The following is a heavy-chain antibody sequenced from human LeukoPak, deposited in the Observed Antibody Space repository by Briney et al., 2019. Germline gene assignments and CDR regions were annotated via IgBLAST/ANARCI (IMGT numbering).Heavy chain of an antibody. CDR1: GGTFSSYA. V-gene: IGHV1-69*06. CDR3: AREGSGWTEGRFDP. J-gene: IGHJ5*02. CDR2: IIPIFGTA. D-gene: IGHD6-19*01. Sequence: SVKVSCKASGGTFSSYAISWVRQAPGLGLEWMGGIIPIFGTANYAQKFQGRVTITADKSTSTAYMELSSLRSEDTAVYYCAREGSGWTEGRFDPWGQGTLVTVSS.